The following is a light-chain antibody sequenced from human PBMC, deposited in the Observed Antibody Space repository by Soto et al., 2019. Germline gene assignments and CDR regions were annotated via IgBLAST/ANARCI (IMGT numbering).Light chain of an antibody. CDR1: QSVSSTY. CDR2: GAS. Sequence: EIVLTQSPGTLSLSPRERATLSCRASQSVSSTYLAWYQQKPGQAPRLLISGASSRDTDFPDRFSGSGYGTDFTLTISRLEPEDFAVYYCHLYGTSHTFGGGTKVEIK. CDR3: HLYGTSHT. J-gene: IGKJ4*01. V-gene: IGKV3-20*01.